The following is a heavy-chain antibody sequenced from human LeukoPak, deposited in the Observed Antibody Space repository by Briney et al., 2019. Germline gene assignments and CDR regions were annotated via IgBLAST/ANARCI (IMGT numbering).Heavy chain of an antibody. CDR1: GGSISSSSYY. CDR2: IYYSGST. J-gene: IGHJ6*03. Sequence: PSETLSLTCTVSGGSISSSSYYWGWIRQPPGKGLEWIGSIYYSGSTYYNPSLKSRVTISVDTSKNQFSLKLSSVTAADTAVYYCARQPYSGSYDYYMDVWGEGTTVTVSS. D-gene: IGHD1-26*01. CDR3: ARQPYSGSYDYYMDV. V-gene: IGHV4-39*01.